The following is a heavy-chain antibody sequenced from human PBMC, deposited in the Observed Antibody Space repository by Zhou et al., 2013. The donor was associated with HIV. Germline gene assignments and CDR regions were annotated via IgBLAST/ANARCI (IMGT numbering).Heavy chain of an antibody. CDR3: ARGGIAADGKVVDP. J-gene: IGHJ5*02. D-gene: IGHD6-13*01. CDR2: MNPNSGNT. Sequence: QVQLVQSGAEVKKPGASVKVSCKASGYTFNTYAISWVRQAPGQGLEWMGWMNPNSGNTGYAQKFQGRVTMTRNTSISTAYMELNSLRSEDTAVYYCARGGIAADGKVVDPWGQGTLVTVSS. V-gene: IGHV1-8*02. CDR1: GYTFNTYA.